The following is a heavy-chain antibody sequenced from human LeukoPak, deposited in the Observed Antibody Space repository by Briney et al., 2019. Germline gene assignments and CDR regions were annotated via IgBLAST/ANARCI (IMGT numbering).Heavy chain of an antibody. CDR2: IKQDGGEI. V-gene: IGHV3-7*01. CDR1: GFTFDDYA. Sequence: GGSLRLSCAASGFTFDDYAMHWVRQAPGKGLEWVANIKQDGGEIYYVDSVKGRFTISRDNAKNSVSLQMNSLRAEDTAIYYCATYLRNTAAGYYYFEYWGQGTLVTVSS. CDR3: ATYLRNTAAGYYYFEY. D-gene: IGHD6-13*01. J-gene: IGHJ4*02.